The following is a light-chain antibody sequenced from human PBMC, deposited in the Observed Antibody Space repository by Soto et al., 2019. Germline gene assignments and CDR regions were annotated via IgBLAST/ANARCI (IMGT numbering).Light chain of an antibody. CDR1: QRIGIW. CDR2: KAS. V-gene: IGKV1-5*03. CDR3: QQYNDYSWT. J-gene: IGKJ1*01. Sequence: IQMTRPPSTLLASVEDRVAIICRASQRIGIWLAWYQKKPGKALRFLIYKASTLQTGVPSRFSGSGSGTEFTLTISSLQPDDFATYYCQQYNDYSWTFGQGTKVNFK.